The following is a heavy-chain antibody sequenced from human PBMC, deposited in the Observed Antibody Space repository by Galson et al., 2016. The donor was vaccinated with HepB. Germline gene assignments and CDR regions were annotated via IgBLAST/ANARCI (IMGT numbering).Heavy chain of an antibody. V-gene: IGHV3-21*01. J-gene: IGHJ2*01. CDR2: ISSSSSSI. CDR3: AGRPITMVRGVIINYWYFDL. D-gene: IGHD3-10*01. CDR1: GFTFSSYS. Sequence: SLRLSCAASGFTFSSYSMNWVRQAPGKGLEWVAYISSSSSSISYADSVKGRFTIFRDNAKNSLYLQLNSLRAEDTAVYYCAGRPITMVRGVIINYWYFDLWGRGTLVTVSS.